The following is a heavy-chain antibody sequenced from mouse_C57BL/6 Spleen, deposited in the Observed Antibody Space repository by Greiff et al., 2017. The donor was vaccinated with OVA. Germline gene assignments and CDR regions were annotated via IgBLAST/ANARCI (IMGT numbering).Heavy chain of an antibody. V-gene: IGHV1-81*01. CDR2: IYPRSGNT. CDR1: GYTFTSYG. CDR3: ARGAGYYGSSRYYFDY. Sequence: QVQLQQSGAELARPGASVKLSCKASGYTFTSYGISWVKQRTGQGLEWIGEIYPRSGNTYYNEKFKGKATLTADKSSSTAYMELRSLTSEDSAVYFCARGAGYYGSSRYYFDYWGQGTTLTVSS. D-gene: IGHD1-1*01. J-gene: IGHJ2*01.